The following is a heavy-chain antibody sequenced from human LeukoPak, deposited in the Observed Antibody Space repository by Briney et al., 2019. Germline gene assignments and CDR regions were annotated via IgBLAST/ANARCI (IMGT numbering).Heavy chain of an antibody. D-gene: IGHD6-13*01. Sequence: ASVKVSCKASGYTFTSYYMHWVRQAPGQGLGWMGIINPSGGSTSYAQKFQGRVTMTRDTSTGTVYMELSSLRSEDTAVYYCARDSAVGSSWYIIRYFDLWGRGTLVTVSS. CDR3: ARDSAVGSSWYIIRYFDL. J-gene: IGHJ2*01. CDR1: GYTFTSYY. CDR2: INPSGGST. V-gene: IGHV1-46*01.